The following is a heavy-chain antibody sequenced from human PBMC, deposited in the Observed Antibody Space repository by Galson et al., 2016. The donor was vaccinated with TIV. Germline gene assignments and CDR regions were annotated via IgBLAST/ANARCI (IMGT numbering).Heavy chain of an antibody. V-gene: IGHV1-24*01. J-gene: IGHJ4*02. CDR3: ATVAWFPGLSLDN. CDR2: FDPEVFKT. D-gene: IGHD2/OR15-2a*01. CDR1: GNSLNESV. Sequence: SVKVSCKVSGNSLNESVMHWVRQAPGKGLEWMGGFDPEVFKTVYPQKFQGRVTMTADTYRDTAYMELGSLRIEDTAVYYCATVAWFPGLSLDNWGQGTLVTVSS.